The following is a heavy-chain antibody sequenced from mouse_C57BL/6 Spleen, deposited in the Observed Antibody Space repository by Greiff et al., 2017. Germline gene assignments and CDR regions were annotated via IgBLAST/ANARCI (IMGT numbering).Heavy chain of an antibody. Sequence: QVQLQQSGAELARPGASVKLSCKASGYTFTSYVITWVKQRTGQGLEWIGGIYPRSGNTYYNEKFKGKATLTADKSSSTAYMELRSLTSEDSAVYFCARFYYGSSYDAMDYWGQGTSVTVS. CDR1: GYTFTSYV. D-gene: IGHD1-1*01. CDR2: IYPRSGNT. J-gene: IGHJ4*01. CDR3: ARFYYGSSYDAMDY. V-gene: IGHV1-81*01.